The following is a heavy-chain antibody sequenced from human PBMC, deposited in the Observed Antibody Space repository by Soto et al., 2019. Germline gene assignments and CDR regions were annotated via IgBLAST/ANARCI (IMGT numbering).Heavy chain of an antibody. CDR3: AREPMESFYFDF. Sequence: SETLSLTCSVSGGSINSYWWSWIRQPAGKGLEWIGRVYSSGTTDYNPSLNSRATLSVETSKNQFSLKLSSVTAADTGVYYCAREPMESFYFDFWGQGTLVTVSS. J-gene: IGHJ4*02. CDR2: VYSSGTT. V-gene: IGHV4-4*07. CDR1: GGSINSYW. D-gene: IGHD1-1*01.